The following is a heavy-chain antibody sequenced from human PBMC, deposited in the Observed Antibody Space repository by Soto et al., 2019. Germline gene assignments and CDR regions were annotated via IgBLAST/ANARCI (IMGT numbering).Heavy chain of an antibody. CDR1: GFTFSSYA. J-gene: IGHJ4*02. D-gene: IGHD6-19*01. CDR2: ISYDGSNK. V-gene: IGHV3-30-3*01. CDR3: ACPVAGDY. Sequence: QVQLVESEGGVVQPGRSLRLSCAASGFTFSSYAMHWVRQAPGKGLEWVAVISYDGSNKYYADSVKGRFTISRDNSKNTLYLQLNSLRAEDTAVYYCACPVAGDYWGQGTLVTVSS.